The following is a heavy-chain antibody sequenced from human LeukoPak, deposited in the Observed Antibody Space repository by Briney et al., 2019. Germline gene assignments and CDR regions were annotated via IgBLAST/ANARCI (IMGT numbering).Heavy chain of an antibody. Sequence: PGGSLRLSCAASGFTFSSYGMHWVRQAPGKGLEWVAVISYDGSNKYYADSVKGRFTISRDNSKNTLYLQMNSLRAEDTAVYYCAKGMVVAATLGSYFDYWGQGTLVTVSS. CDR1: GFTFSSYG. CDR2: ISYDGSNK. D-gene: IGHD2-15*01. J-gene: IGHJ4*02. V-gene: IGHV3-30*18. CDR3: AKGMVVAATLGSYFDY.